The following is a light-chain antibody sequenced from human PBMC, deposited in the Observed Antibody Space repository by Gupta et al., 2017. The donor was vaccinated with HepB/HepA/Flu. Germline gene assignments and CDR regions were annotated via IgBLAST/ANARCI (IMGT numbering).Light chain of an antibody. CDR3: RQAKHFPRT. CDR1: RGLVHSDGNTY. J-gene: IGKJ1*01. V-gene: IGKV2-24*01. CDR2: KVS. Sequence: EIVMTQTPVSSPVTLGQPASISCRSTRGLVHSDGNTYLSWLHQRPGQPPRLLIYKVSNRFAGVPDRFTGSGAGTDFTLKISRVEAEDVGVYYCRQAKHFPRTFGQGTKVEIK.